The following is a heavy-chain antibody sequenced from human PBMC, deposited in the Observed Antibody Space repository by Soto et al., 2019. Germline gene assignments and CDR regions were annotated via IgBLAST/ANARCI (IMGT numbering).Heavy chain of an antibody. V-gene: IGHV1-8*01. CDR3: ARGPQDILDH. J-gene: IGHJ4*02. CDR2: MNPNSGNT. Sequence: QVQLVQSGAEVKKPGASVKVPCKASGYTFTSYDINWVRQATGQGLEWMGWMNPNSGNTGFAQKFQGRVTMTRNTSISTAYMELRSPRSEDTAMYYCARGPQDILDHWGQGTLVTVSS. CDR1: GYTFTSYD. D-gene: IGHD2-15*01.